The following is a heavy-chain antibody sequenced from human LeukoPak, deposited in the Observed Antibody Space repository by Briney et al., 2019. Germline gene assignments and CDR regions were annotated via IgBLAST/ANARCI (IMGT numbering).Heavy chain of an antibody. V-gene: IGHV3-23*01. CDR1: GFTFSSYA. CDR3: AKETDQYYYYGMDV. J-gene: IGHJ6*02. CDR2: ISGSGGST. Sequence: GGSLRLSCAASGFTFSSYAMSWVCQAPGKGLEWVSAISGSGGSTYYADSVKGRFTISRDNSKNTLYLQMNSLRAEDTAVYYCAKETDQYYYYGMDVWGQGTTVTVSS.